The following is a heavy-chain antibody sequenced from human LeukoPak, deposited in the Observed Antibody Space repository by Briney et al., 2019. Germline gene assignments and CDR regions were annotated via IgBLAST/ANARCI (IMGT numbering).Heavy chain of an antibody. CDR3: AKDKYSSSWTALYYFDY. V-gene: IGHV3-30*18. J-gene: IGHJ4*02. CDR2: ISYDGSNK. CDR1: GFTFSSYG. Sequence: GGSLRLSCAASGFTFSSYGMHWVRQAPGKGLEWVAVISYDGSNKYYADSVKGRFTISRDNSKNTLYLQMNSLRAEDTAVYYCAKDKYSSSWTALYYFDYWGQGTLVTVSS. D-gene: IGHD6-13*01.